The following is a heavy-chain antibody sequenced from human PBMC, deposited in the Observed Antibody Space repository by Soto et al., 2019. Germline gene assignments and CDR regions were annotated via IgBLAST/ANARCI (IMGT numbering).Heavy chain of an antibody. CDR1: GSSSRTYY. V-gene: IGHV4-59*08. J-gene: IGHJ4*02. CDR2: VSDSGTT. D-gene: IGHD6-19*01. Sequence: QVQLQESGPGLVKPSETLSLICTVSGSSSRTYYWTWVRQTPGKGLEWIGYVSDSGTTKYSPSLKSRLTISIDTSKNQFTPKLNSVTAADTAMYYCARGTGYTSGWYEFADYWGQGTLVTVSS. CDR3: ARGTGYTSGWYEFADY.